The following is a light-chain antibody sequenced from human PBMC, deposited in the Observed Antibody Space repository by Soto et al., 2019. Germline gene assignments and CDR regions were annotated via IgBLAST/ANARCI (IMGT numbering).Light chain of an antibody. CDR2: DDG. Sequence: SYELAQPPSASVAPGQTARITCGGNNIGSKSVHWYQQKPGQAPGLVVDDDGDRPSGISQRFSGSNSGNTATLTISRVEAGDEGDYFCHVWGSSSEHVFGTGTKV. CDR3: HVWGSSSEHV. V-gene: IGLV3-21*02. CDR1: NIGSKS. J-gene: IGLJ1*01.